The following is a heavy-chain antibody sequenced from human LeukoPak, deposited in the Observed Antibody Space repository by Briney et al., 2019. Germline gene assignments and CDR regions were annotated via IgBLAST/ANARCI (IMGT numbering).Heavy chain of an antibody. V-gene: IGHV4-39*01. CDR3: ARHEAYCGGDCYSAFDY. J-gene: IGHJ4*02. D-gene: IGHD2-21*02. CDR2: IYYSGST. Sequence: PSETLSLTCTVSGGSTSSSSYYWGWIRQPPGKGLEWIGSIYYSGSTYYNPSLKSRVTISVDTSKNQFSLKLSSVTAADTAVYYCARHEAYCGGDCYSAFDYWGQGTLVTVSS. CDR1: GGSTSSSSYY.